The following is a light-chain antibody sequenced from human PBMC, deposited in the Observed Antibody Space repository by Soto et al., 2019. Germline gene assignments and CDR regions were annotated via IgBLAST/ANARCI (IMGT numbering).Light chain of an antibody. CDR3: AAWDDSLSGQV. V-gene: IGLV1-47*01. Sequence: QSVLTQPPSASGTPGQRVTIPCSGSSSNIGSNYVYWYQELPGTAPKLLMYRNNQRPSGVPDRFSGSKSGTSASLAISGLRSEDGADYYCAAWDDSLSGQVFGTGTKVTVL. CDR2: RNN. J-gene: IGLJ1*01. CDR1: SSNIGSNY.